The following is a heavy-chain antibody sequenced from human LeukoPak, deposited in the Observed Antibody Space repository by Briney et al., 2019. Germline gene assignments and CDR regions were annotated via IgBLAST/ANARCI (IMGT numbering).Heavy chain of an antibody. Sequence: GGSLRPSCTASGFPFSSYAMTWGGKAPGKGLEGVSTISGSGDGTYYAGSVKGRFTISRDNSKNTLYLQMNSLRAEDTAVYSCAKDTGSYWWAFDYWAQGTLVTVSS. D-gene: IGHD1-26*01. CDR3: AKDTGSYWWAFDY. CDR1: GFPFSSYA. V-gene: IGHV3-23*01. J-gene: IGHJ4*02. CDR2: ISGSGDGT.